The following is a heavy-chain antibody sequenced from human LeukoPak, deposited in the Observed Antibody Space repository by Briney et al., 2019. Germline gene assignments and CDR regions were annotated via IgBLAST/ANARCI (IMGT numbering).Heavy chain of an antibody. CDR2: INWNGNYI. CDR3: ARDRGRGYCSSTSCYGYDY. Sequence: PGGSLRLSCAASGFTFDDYDMSWVRQAPGKGLEWVSNINWNGNYIGYAESVKGRFTISRDNAKNSLYLQMNSLRADDTAMYYCARDRGRGYCSSTSCYGYDYWGQGTLVTVSS. J-gene: IGHJ4*02. V-gene: IGHV3-20*04. D-gene: IGHD2-2*01. CDR1: GFTFDDYD.